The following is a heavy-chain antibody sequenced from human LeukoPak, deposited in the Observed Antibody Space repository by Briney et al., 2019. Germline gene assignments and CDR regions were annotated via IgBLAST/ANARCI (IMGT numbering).Heavy chain of an antibody. V-gene: IGHV3-30*18. Sequence: GRSLRLSCAASGFTFSSYGMHWVRQAPGKGLEWVAVISYDGSNKYYADSVKGRFTISRDNSKNTLYLQMNSLRAEDTAVYYCAKDRDDFLSGYYFDYWGQGTLVTVSS. CDR3: AKDRDDFLSGYYFDY. CDR1: GFTFSSYG. J-gene: IGHJ4*02. CDR2: ISYDGSNK. D-gene: IGHD3-3*01.